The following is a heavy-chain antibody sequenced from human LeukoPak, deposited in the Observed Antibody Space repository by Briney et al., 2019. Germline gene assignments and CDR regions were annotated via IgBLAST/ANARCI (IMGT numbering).Heavy chain of an antibody. CDR2: ISTTGDYT. V-gene: IGHV3-23*01. CDR1: GFSFSTYD. Sequence: GGSLRLSCVGSGFSFSTYDMGWVRQTPGKGLEWDSAISTTGDYTEDADSVKGRFTISRDNSQNTLFLQMHSLRAEDTAVYYCAKKPATIKFPFDIWGQGTLVTVSP. CDR3: AKKPATIKFPFDI. J-gene: IGHJ4*02. D-gene: IGHD5-24*01.